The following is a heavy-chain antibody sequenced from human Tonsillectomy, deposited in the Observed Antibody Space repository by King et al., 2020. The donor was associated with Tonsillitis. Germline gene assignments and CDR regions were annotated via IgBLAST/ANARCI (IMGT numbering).Heavy chain of an antibody. CDR3: ARACEEEYAFDI. CDR1: GFTFSSYA. V-gene: IGHV3-30-3*01. Sequence: VQLVQSGGGVVQPGRSLRLSCAASGFTFSSYAVHWVRQAPGKGLEWVAVISYDGSNKYYADSVEGRFIISRDNFKNTLYLQMNSLRAEDTAVYYCARACEEEYAFDIWGQGTMVTVSS. J-gene: IGHJ3*02. CDR2: ISYDGSNK.